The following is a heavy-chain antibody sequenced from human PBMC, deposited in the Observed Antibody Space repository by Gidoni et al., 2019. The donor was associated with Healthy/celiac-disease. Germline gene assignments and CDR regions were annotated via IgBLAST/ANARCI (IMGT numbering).Heavy chain of an antibody. CDR2: ISPSSGST. D-gene: IGHD3-22*01. J-gene: IGHJ4*02. V-gene: IGHV1-46*03. CDR1: GYTSTSYY. Sequence: QVQLVQSGAEVKKPGASVKVSCKSSGYTSTSYYLHWVRQAPGQGLEWLVTISPSSGSTSYAQKFQGRVTMTRDTSTSTVYVELSSLRSEDTAVYYCARAYYYDSRGYYYDYWGQGTLVTVSS. CDR3: ARAYYYDSRGYYYDY.